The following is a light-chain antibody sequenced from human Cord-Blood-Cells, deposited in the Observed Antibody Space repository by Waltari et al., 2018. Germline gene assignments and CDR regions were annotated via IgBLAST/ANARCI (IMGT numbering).Light chain of an antibody. V-gene: IGKV1-33*01. CDR3: QQYDNLPYT. Sequence: DIQMTQSLSSLSASVGERVTITCQPSQDISNYLNWYQQTPGKAPKLLTYDASNLETGVPSRFSGSGSGTDFTFTISSLQPEDIATYYCQQYDNLPYTFGQGTKLEIK. J-gene: IGKJ2*01. CDR2: DAS. CDR1: QDISNY.